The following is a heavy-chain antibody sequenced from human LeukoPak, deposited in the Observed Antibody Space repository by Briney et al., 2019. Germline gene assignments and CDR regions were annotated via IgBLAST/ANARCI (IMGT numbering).Heavy chain of an antibody. J-gene: IGHJ6*02. Sequence: ASVNVSCKASGYTFTGYYMHWVRQAPGQGLEWMGWINLNSGGTNYAQKFQGWVTMTRDTSISTAYMELSRLRSDDTAVYYCARLAYQPLSSGGAYGMDVWGQGTTVTVSS. CDR3: ARLAYQPLSSGGAYGMDV. CDR1: GYTFTGYY. CDR2: INLNSGGT. D-gene: IGHD3-16*01. V-gene: IGHV1-2*04.